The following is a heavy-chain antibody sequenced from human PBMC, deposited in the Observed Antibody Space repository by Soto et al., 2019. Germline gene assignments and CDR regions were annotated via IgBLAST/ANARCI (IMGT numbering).Heavy chain of an antibody. CDR2: FYYSGST. CDR1: GGSISSYH. CDR3: ARGTLTSYFDY. Sequence: SETLSLTCTVSGGSISSYHWSWIRQPPGKGLEWIGYFYYSGSTNYNPSLKSRVTVSVDTSKNQFSLKLSSVTAADTAVYYCARGTLTSYFDYWGQGTLVTVSS. J-gene: IGHJ4*02. V-gene: IGHV4-59*01.